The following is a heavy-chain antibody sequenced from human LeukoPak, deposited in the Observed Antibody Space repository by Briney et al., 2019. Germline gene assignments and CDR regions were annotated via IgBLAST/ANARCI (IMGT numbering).Heavy chain of an antibody. CDR2: IYYSGST. CDR3: ARVSKGAKRYCSSTSCYWHYGMDV. V-gene: IGHV4-30-4*01. CDR1: GGSISSGDYY. D-gene: IGHD2-2*01. J-gene: IGHJ6*02. Sequence: SQTLSLTCTVSGGSISSGDYYWSWIRQPPGKGLEWLGYIYYSGSTYYNPSLKSRVTISVDTSKNQFSLKLSSVTAADTAVYYCARVSKGAKRYCSSTSCYWHYGMDVWGQGTTVTVSS.